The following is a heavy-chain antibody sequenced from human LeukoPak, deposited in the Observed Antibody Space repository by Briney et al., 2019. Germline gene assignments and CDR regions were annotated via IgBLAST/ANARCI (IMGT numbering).Heavy chain of an antibody. D-gene: IGHD3-16*01. CDR3: ARERGLFLYYFDY. Sequence: PGGSLRLSCAASGFTFSSYGMSWVRQAPGKGLEWVANIKQDGSEKYYVDSVKGRFTISRDNAKNSLYLQMNSLRAEDTAVYYCARERGLFLYYFDYWGQGTLVTVSS. CDR2: IKQDGSEK. J-gene: IGHJ4*02. V-gene: IGHV3-7*01. CDR1: GFTFSSYG.